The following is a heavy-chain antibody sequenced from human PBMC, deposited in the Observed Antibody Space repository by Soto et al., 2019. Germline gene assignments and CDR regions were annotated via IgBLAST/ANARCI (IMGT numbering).Heavy chain of an antibody. J-gene: IGHJ3*02. D-gene: IGHD1-26*01. CDR1: GGSISSGGYY. V-gene: IGHV4-31*03. CDR2: IYYIGIT. Sequence: QVQLQESGPGLVKPSQTLSLTCTVSGGSISSGGYYWSWIRQHPGKGLEWIGHIYYIGITYYTPYIKCRVTRSVDESILPLSLKLTSVTAADTAVYYCAGGNVGKGFRIWGQGTMVTVSS. CDR3: AGGNVGKGFRI.